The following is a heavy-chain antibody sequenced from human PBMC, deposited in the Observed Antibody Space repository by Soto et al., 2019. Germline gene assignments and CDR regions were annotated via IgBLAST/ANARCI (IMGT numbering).Heavy chain of an antibody. D-gene: IGHD1-1*01. Sequence: QVQLQESGPGLVKPSETLSLTCTVSGASISGYYWSWIRKSAGQGLEWIGRIYATGTADYNPSLKSLVMMSVDTSKKQFSLRLRSVTAADTSVYYCVRDGTKTLRDWFDPWGQGISVTVSS. CDR1: GASISGYY. CDR3: VRDGTKTLRDWFDP. CDR2: IYATGTA. J-gene: IGHJ5*02. V-gene: IGHV4-4*07.